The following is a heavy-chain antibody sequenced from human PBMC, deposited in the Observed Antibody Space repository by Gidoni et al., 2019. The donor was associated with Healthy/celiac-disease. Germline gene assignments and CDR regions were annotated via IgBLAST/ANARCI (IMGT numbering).Heavy chain of an antibody. CDR2: IYTSGST. V-gene: IGHV4-61*02. J-gene: IGHJ6*03. D-gene: IGHD2-21*01. CDR3: ARDVRYYFNYYMDV. CDR1: GCSISSGSYY. Sequence: QVQLQESGPGLVKPSQTLSLTCTVSGCSISSGSYYWSWIRQPAGKGLEWIGRIYTSGSTNYNPSLKSRVTISVDTSKNQFSLKLSSVTAADTAVYYCARDVRYYFNYYMDVWGKGTTVTVSS.